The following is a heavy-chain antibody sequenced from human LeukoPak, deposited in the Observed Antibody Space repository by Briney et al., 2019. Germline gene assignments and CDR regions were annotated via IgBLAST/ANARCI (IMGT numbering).Heavy chain of an antibody. CDR2: INGDGSTS. D-gene: IGHD6-19*01. CDR1: GFTFSTSW. CDR3: ARDSSGPFEY. Sequence: PGGSLRLSCAAPGFTFSTSWMYWVRQAPGKGLVWVSHINGDGSTSKYADSVKGRFTISRDNAKNTLYLQMNSLRADDTAMYYCARDSSGPFEYWGQGTLVTVS. V-gene: IGHV3-74*01. J-gene: IGHJ4*02.